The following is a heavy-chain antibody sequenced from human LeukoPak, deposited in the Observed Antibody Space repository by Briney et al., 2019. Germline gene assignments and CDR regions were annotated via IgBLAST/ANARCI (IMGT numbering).Heavy chain of an antibody. CDR3: ARGISGYDYDAFDI. CDR1: GYTFTGYY. V-gene: IGHV1-2*02. Sequence: ASVKVCCKASGYTFTGYYMHWVRQAPGQGLEWMGWINPNSGGTNYAQKFQGRVTMTRDTSISTAYMELSRLRSDDTAVYYCARGISGYDYDAFDIWGQGTMVTVSS. D-gene: IGHD5-12*01. J-gene: IGHJ3*02. CDR2: INPNSGGT.